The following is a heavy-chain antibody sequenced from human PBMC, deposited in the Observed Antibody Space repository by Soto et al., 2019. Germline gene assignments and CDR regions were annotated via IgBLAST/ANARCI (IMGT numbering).Heavy chain of an antibody. CDR2: VHISGHS. V-gene: IGHV4-4*02. CDR3: ARVRQGCSANNCYFDP. J-gene: IGHJ5*01. CDR1: GGSVRAPDW. D-gene: IGHD1-1*01. Sequence: QVHLQESGPGLVAPSGTLSLTCTLSGGSVRAPDWWNWVRQSPDKGREWIAEVHISGHSNYNPSLRSRFSVSIDSSKNQFYLNLNSVTAADTAIYDCARVRQGCSANNCYFDPWGQGTQVTISS.